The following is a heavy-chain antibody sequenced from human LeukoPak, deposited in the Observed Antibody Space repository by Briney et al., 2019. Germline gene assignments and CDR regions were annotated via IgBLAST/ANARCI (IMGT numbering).Heavy chain of an antibody. D-gene: IGHD3-10*01. Sequence: GASVKVSCKASGYTFTSYDINWVRQATGQGLEWMGWMSPNSGNTGYAQKFQGRVTMTRNTSISTAYMELSSLRSEDTAVYYCARGRGVRGVRHPNDYWGQGTLVTVSS. V-gene: IGHV1-8*01. CDR1: GYTFTSYD. CDR2: MSPNSGNT. J-gene: IGHJ4*02. CDR3: ARGRGVRGVRHPNDY.